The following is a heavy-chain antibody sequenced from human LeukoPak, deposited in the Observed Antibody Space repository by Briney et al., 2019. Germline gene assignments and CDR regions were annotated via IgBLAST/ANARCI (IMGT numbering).Heavy chain of an antibody. CDR1: GFTFNSYS. CDR2: ISSSSSYI. D-gene: IGHD3-10*01. CDR3: ARDLVARVRGFPDWFDP. V-gene: IGHV3-21*01. Sequence: GGSLRLSCAASGFTFNSYSMNWVRQAPGKGLEWVSSISSSSSYIYYADSVKGRFTISRDNAKNSLYLQMNSLRAEDTAVYYCARDLVARVRGFPDWFDPWGQGTLVTVSS. J-gene: IGHJ5*02.